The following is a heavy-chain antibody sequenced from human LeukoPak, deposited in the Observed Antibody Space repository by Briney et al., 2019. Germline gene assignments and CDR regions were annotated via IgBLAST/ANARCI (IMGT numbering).Heavy chain of an antibody. Sequence: ASVKVSCKASGYTFTSYATHWVRQAPGQSLEWMGWINAGNGNTKYSQKFQGRVTITSDTSASTAYMELSSLGSEDTAVFYCARVKVAVAGIYYYGMDVWGQGTTVTVSS. CDR2: INAGNGNT. CDR3: ARVKVAVAGIYYYGMDV. J-gene: IGHJ6*02. V-gene: IGHV1-3*01. CDR1: GYTFTSYA. D-gene: IGHD6-19*01.